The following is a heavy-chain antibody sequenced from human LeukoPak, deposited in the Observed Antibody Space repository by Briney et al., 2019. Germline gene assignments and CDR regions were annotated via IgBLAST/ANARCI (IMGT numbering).Heavy chain of an antibody. Sequence: SETLSLTCAVSGYSISSGYYWGWIRQPPGQGLEWIGSMSHNRGTYFNPSLKSRVTISMDTSKNQFSLMLSSVTAADTAVYYCASYYASGVSAYNYYGMDVWGKGTTVTVSS. V-gene: IGHV4-38-2*01. CDR1: GYSISSGYY. CDR3: ASYYASGVSAYNYYGMDV. CDR2: MSHNRGT. J-gene: IGHJ6*04. D-gene: IGHD3-10*01.